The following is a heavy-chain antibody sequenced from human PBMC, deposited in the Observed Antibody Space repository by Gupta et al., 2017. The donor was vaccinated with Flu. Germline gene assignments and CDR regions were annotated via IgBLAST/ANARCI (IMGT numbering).Heavy chain of an antibody. CDR2: ISYDGSNK. CDR3: AKDSRSTPLDY. J-gene: IGHJ4*02. V-gene: IGHV3-30*18. Sequence: QVQLVESGGGVVQPGRSLRLSCAAYGFTLSSYGMHWVRQAPGRGREWGAVISYDGSNKYYADSGKGRFTISRDNSKNTLYLQRNSLRAEDTAVYYCAKDSRSTPLDYWGQGTLVTVSS. CDR1: GFTLSSYG. D-gene: IGHD2-2*01.